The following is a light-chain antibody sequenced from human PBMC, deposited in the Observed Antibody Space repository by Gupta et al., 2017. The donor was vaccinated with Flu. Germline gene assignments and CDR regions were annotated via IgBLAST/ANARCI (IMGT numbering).Light chain of an antibody. CDR2: ENN. J-gene: IGLJ1*01. CDR3: GTWDGSLSTDV. V-gene: IGLV1-51*02. CDR1: SSNIGITY. Sequence: SSNIGITYVSGYQHIPGTAPKLLIYENNKRPSGVPDRFSCSKSGTSASLGITGLQTGDEADYYCGTWDGSLSTDVFGTGTKVTVL.